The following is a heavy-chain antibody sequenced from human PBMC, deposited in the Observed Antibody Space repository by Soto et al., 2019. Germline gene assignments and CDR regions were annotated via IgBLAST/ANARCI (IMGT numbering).Heavy chain of an antibody. CDR3: AKDSTFES. CDR1: GYRLAGNY. V-gene: IGHV1-2*02. CDR2: INPNSGGT. Sequence: GASVKLTCKGCGYRLAGNYRRWVRQAPGQGLVWMGWINPNSGGTSYAQKFQGRVTMTRDTSISTAYLELSTLRSDDTAVYYCAKDSTFESWGQGTLVTVS. J-gene: IGHJ5*01.